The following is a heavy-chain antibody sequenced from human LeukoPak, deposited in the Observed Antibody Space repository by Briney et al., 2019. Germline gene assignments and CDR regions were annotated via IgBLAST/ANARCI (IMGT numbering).Heavy chain of an antibody. CDR2: IYTSGNT. V-gene: IGHV4-4*09. J-gene: IGHJ4*02. CDR1: GGSISNYF. Sequence: PSETLSLTCTVSGGSISNYFWTWIRQPPGKGLEWIEYIYTSGNTNYNPSLESRVTMSVDTSKNQFSLRLNSVTAADTAVYCCTRGFLQIDYWGQGTLVTVSS. CDR3: TRGFLQIDY.